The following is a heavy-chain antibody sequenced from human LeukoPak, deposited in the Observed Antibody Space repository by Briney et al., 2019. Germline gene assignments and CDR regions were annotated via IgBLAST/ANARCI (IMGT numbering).Heavy chain of an antibody. CDR1: GFTFSDYY. D-gene: IGHD4-17*01. CDR2: ISSSGSTI. J-gene: IGHJ6*02. Sequence: GGSLRLSCAASGFTFSDYYMSWIRQAPEKGLEWVSYISSSGSTIYYADSVKGRFTISRDNAKNSLYLQMNSLRAEDTAVYYCARRDGDYYYYGLDVWGQGTTVTVSS. CDR3: ARRDGDYYYYGLDV. V-gene: IGHV3-11*01.